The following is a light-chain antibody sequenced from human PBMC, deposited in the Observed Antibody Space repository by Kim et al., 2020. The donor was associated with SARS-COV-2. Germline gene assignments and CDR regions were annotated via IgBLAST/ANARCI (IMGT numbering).Light chain of an antibody. CDR2: DNT. CDR1: SSNIGAGYD. CDR3: QSYDSSLSGYV. Sequence: QRGTISCTGSSSNIGAGYDVHWYQQLPGTAPKLLIYDNTNRPSGVPDRFSGSKSGTSASLAITGLQAEDEADYYCQSYDSSLSGYVFGTGTKVTVL. J-gene: IGLJ1*01. V-gene: IGLV1-40*01.